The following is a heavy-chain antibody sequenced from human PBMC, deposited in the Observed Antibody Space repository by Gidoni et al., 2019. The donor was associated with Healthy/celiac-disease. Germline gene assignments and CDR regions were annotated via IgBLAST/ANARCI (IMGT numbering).Heavy chain of an antibody. CDR2: ISAKNGNT. J-gene: IGHJ5*02. Sequence: QVQLVQSGAEVKKPGASVKVSCKASGYTFTSYGISWVGQAPGQGLAWMGWISAKNGNTNYAQKLKGRVTMTTETSTSTAYRELRSLRSDDTAVYYCASQPSSSSNWFDPGGQGTLVTVSS. D-gene: IGHD6-13*01. V-gene: IGHV1-18*01. CDR1: GYTFTSYG. CDR3: ASQPSSSSNWFDP.